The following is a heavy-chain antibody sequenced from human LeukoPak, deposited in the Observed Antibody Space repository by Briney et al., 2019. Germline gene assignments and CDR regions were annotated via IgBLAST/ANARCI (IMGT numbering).Heavy chain of an antibody. CDR3: ARVDTVATIWGGHNEPRGIDY. Sequence: SETLSLTCTVSGGSISSYHWSWIRQPPGKGLEWIGYIYYSGSTYYNPSLKSRVTISVDTSKNQFSLKLSSVTAADTAVYYCARVDTVATIWGGHNEPRGIDYWGQGTLVTVSS. D-gene: IGHD5-12*01. V-gene: IGHV4-59*08. J-gene: IGHJ4*02. CDR1: GGSISSYH. CDR2: IYYSGST.